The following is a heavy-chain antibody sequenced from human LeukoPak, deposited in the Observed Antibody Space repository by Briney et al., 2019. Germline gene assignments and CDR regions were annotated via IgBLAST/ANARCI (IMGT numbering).Heavy chain of an antibody. CDR2: ISAYNGNT. V-gene: IGHV1-18*01. Sequence: ASVKVSCKASGYTLTSYGISWVRQAPGQGLEWMGWISAYNGNTNYAQKLQGRVTMTTDTSTSTAYKELRSLRSDDTAVYYCARLDYLDSSGYYPRYHFDSWGQGTLVTVSS. D-gene: IGHD3-22*01. J-gene: IGHJ4*02. CDR3: ARLDYLDSSGYYPRYHFDS. CDR1: GYTLTSYG.